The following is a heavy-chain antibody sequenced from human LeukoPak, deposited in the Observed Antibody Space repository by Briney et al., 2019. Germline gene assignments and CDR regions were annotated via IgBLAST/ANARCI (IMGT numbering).Heavy chain of an antibody. J-gene: IGHJ5*02. CDR1: GYTFTGYY. CDR2: INPSGGST. CDR3: ARDMGPYSSSLGWFDP. Sequence: ASVKVSCKASGYTFTGYYMHWVRQAPGQGLEWMGIINPSGGSTSYAQKFQGRVTMTRDTSTSTVYMELSSLRSEDTAVYYRARDMGPYSSSLGWFDPWGQGTLVTVSS. D-gene: IGHD6-6*01. V-gene: IGHV1-46*01.